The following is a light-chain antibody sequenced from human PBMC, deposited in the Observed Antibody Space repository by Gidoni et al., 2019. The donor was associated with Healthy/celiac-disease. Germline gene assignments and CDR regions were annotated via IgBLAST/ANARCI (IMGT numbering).Light chain of an antibody. Sequence: EIVLTQSPATLSVSPGERATLSCRASQSVSSYLAWDQQKPCQAPRLLIYDASNRATGIPARFSGSGSGTDVTLTISSREPEEFAVYYCQQRSNWPLTLGGGTKVEIK. CDR2: DAS. V-gene: IGKV3-11*01. CDR1: QSVSSY. J-gene: IGKJ4*01. CDR3: QQRSNWPLT.